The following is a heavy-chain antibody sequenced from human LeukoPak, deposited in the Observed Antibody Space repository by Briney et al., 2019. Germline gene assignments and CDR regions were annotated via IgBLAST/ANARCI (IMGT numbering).Heavy chain of an antibody. CDR1: GGSVSSGSYY. D-gene: IGHD6-6*01. CDR3: ARDSVPYAFDI. Sequence: SETLSLTCTVFGGSVSSGSYYWSLIRQPPGKGLEWIGYIYYSGSTNYNPSLKSRVTISVDTSKNQFSLKLSSVTAADTAVYYCARDSVPYAFDIWGQGTMVTVSS. V-gene: IGHV4-61*01. J-gene: IGHJ3*02. CDR2: IYYSGST.